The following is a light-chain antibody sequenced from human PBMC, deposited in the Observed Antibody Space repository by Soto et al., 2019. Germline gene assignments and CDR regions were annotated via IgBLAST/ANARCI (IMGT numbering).Light chain of an antibody. V-gene: IGKV1-33*01. CDR1: QDISNY. CDR2: DAS. J-gene: IGKJ4*01. CDR3: QQYDNLPTA. Sequence: DIQMTQSPSSLSASVGASVTITCQASQDISNYLNWYQQKPGKAPKLLIYDASNLETGVPSRFSGSGSGTDFTFTISSLQPEDNATYYCQQYDNLPTAFGGGTKVDIK.